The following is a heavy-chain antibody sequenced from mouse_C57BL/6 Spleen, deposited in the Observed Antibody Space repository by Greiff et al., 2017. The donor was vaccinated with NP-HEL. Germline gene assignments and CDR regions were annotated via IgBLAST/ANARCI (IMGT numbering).Heavy chain of an antibody. V-gene: IGHV14-3*01. CDR1: GFNIKNTY. J-gene: IGHJ4*01. CDR2: IDPATGNP. CDR3: ARGGYWPGMDY. Sequence: EVQLQQSVAELVRPGASVKLSCTASGFNIKNTYMHWVKQRPEQGLEWIGRIDPATGNPTYAPKFQGKATLTVDTSSHPAYLQLSSLTSEDAANYYRARGGYWPGMDYWGQGTSVTVSS.